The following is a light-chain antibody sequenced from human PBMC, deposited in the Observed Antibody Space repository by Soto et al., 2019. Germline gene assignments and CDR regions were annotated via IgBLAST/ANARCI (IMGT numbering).Light chain of an antibody. V-gene: IGLV2-14*01. J-gene: IGLJ1*01. CDR3: SSHTSRSPSV. Sequence: QSVLTQPASVSGSPGQSITISCTGTSNDVGGSNYVSWYQQHPGQAPKLIIYEVSDRPSGVSHRFSGSKSGNTASLTISGLQVEDAADYYCSSHTSRSPSVFGLGTKLTVL. CDR1: SNDVGGSNY. CDR2: EVS.